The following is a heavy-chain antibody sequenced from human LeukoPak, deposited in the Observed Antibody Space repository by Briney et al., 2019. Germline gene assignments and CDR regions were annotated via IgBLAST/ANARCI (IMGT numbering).Heavy chain of an antibody. CDR2: TYYRSKWYN. J-gene: IGHJ4*02. CDR3: ARVGSSGRPPRYYFDY. CDR1: GDSVSSNSAA. Sequence: SQTLSLTCAISGDSVSSNSAAWNWIRQSPSRGLEWLGRTYYRSKWYNDYAVSVKSRITINPDTSKNQFSLQLNSVTPEDTAVYYCARVGSSGRPPRYYFDYWGQGTLVTVSS. V-gene: IGHV6-1*01. D-gene: IGHD6-19*01.